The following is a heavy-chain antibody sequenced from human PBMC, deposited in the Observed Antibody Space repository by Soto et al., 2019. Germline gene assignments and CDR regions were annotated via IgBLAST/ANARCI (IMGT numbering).Heavy chain of an antibody. CDR2: ISNYNGNA. Sequence: QVRLVQSGPELKKPGASVKVSCKASGYTFNSHGISWARQAPGQGLEWMGWISNYNGNAKYEEKFQGRVSMTTDTSTSTAYLELWSLRSDDTAVYYCAREMPGGYFDYWGQGTLVSVS. V-gene: IGHV1-18*01. J-gene: IGHJ4*02. D-gene: IGHD2-2*01. CDR3: AREMPGGYFDY. CDR1: GYTFNSHG.